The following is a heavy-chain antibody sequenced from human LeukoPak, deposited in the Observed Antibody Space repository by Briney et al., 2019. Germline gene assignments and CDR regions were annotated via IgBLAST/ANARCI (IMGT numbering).Heavy chain of an antibody. J-gene: IGHJ4*02. V-gene: IGHV1-69*08. CDR2: IIPIFGTA. Sequence: AVKVSCKDSRGTFSSYTISWVRPAPGQGLEWMGRIIPIFGTANYAQKFQGRVTITADKSTSTAYMELSSLRSEDTAVYYCARETFDYWGQGTLVTVSS. CDR1: RGTFSSYT. CDR3: ARETFDY.